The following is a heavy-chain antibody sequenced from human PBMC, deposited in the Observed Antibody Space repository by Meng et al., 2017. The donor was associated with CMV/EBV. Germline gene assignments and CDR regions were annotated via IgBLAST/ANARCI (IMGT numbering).Heavy chain of an antibody. Sequence: QVQLQESGPGLVKPSQTLSLTCTVSGGSITSGNYYWNWIRQPAGKGLEWIGRIYTSGSTNYNPSLKSRVTISVDTSKNQLSLNLRSVTAADTAVYYCARDQDYGFQYYGLDVWGQGTTVTVSS. D-gene: IGHD4-17*01. J-gene: IGHJ6*02. CDR2: IYTSGST. CDR3: ARDQDYGFQYYGLDV. V-gene: IGHV4-61*02. CDR1: GGSITSGNYY.